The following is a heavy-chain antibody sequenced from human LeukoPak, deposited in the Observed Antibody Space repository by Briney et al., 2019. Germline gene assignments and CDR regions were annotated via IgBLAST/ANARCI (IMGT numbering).Heavy chain of an antibody. CDR2: ISAYNGNT. CDR1: GYTFTSYG. Sequence: ASVKVTFKASGYTFTSYGFSWVRQAPGQGRERMGWISAYNGNTNYAQKLQGRVTMTTDTSTSTAYMELRSLRSDDTAVYYCARENSGWFDYWGQGTLVTVSS. D-gene: IGHD6-19*01. CDR3: ARENSGWFDY. J-gene: IGHJ4*02. V-gene: IGHV1-18*04.